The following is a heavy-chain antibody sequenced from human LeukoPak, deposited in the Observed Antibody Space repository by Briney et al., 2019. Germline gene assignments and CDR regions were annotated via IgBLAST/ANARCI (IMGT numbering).Heavy chain of an antibody. Sequence: GASVKVSCKASGYTFTSYYMHWVRQAPGQGLEWMGIINPSGGSTSYAQKFQGRVTMTRDMSTSTVYMELSRLRSDDTAVYYCAREGFGMGFDYWGQGTLVTVSS. CDR2: INPSGGST. J-gene: IGHJ4*02. V-gene: IGHV1-46*01. D-gene: IGHD1-14*01. CDR3: AREGFGMGFDY. CDR1: GYTFTSYY.